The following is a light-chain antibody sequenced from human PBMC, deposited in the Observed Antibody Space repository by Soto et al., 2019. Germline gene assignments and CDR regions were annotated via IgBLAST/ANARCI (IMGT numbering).Light chain of an antibody. CDR2: EVR. Sequence: QSALTQPASVSGSPGQSITISCTGTTSDVGGYNYVSWHQQHPGKAPKLMIHEVRYRPSGVSNRFSGSKSGNTASLTISGLQAEDEADYYCSSYASSGTLVFGGGTKMTVL. V-gene: IGLV2-14*01. J-gene: IGLJ3*02. CDR3: SSYASSGTLV. CDR1: TSDVGGYNY.